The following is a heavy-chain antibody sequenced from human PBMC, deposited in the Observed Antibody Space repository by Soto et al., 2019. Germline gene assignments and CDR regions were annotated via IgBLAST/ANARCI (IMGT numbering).Heavy chain of an antibody. CDR1: GYTFTSYA. D-gene: IGHD1-26*01. CDR2: INAGNGNT. V-gene: IGHV1-3*01. CDR3: AGGGSLYWYFDL. J-gene: IGHJ2*01. Sequence: QVQLVQSGAEVKKPGASVKVSCKASGYTFTSYAMHWVRQAPGQRLEWMGWINAGNGNTKYSQKCQGRVTITRDPSASTAYMEVSSLRSEDTAVYYCAGGGSLYWYFDLWGRGTLVTVSS.